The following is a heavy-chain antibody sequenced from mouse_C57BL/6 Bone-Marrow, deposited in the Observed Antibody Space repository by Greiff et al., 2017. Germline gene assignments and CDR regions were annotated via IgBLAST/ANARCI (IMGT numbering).Heavy chain of an antibody. V-gene: IGHV1-18*01. D-gene: IGHD2-5*01. CDR3: ARGLYYSNYRAMDY. CDR1: GYTFTDYN. Sequence: EVQGVESGPELVKPGASVKIPCKASGYTFTDYNMDWVKQSHGKSLEWIGDINPNNGGTIYNQKFKGKATLTVDKSSSTAYMELRSLTSEDTAVYYCARGLYYSNYRAMDYWGQGTSVTVSS. J-gene: IGHJ4*01. CDR2: INPNNGGT.